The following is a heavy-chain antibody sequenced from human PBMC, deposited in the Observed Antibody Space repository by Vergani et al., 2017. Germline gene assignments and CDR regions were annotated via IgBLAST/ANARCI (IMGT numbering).Heavy chain of an antibody. Sequence: QVQLQESGPGLVKPSQTLSLTFTVSGDSINSGSYYLSWIRQPAGNRLDWIGRIYSSGRTNYNPSLKGRVTMSVDTSKNQFSLKLSSVTAADTAVYYCAREDTPGSYGHDAFDSWDQGTVVIVSS. CDR3: AREDTPGSYGHDAFDS. V-gene: IGHV4-61*02. CDR2: IYSSGRT. CDR1: GDSINSGSYY. J-gene: IGHJ3*02. D-gene: IGHD1-26*01.